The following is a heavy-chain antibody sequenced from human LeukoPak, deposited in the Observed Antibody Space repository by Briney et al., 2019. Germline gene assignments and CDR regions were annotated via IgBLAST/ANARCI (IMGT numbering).Heavy chain of an antibody. D-gene: IGHD2-2*01. Sequence: GGSLRLSCAASGFTFSSYSMNWVRQAPGKGLEWVSSISSSSSYIYYADSVKGRFTISRDNAKNSLYLQMNSLRAEGTAVYYCARADCSSTSCQYYFDYWGQGTLVTVSS. CDR3: ARADCSSTSCQYYFDY. CDR2: ISSSSSYI. J-gene: IGHJ4*02. CDR1: GFTFSSYS. V-gene: IGHV3-21*01.